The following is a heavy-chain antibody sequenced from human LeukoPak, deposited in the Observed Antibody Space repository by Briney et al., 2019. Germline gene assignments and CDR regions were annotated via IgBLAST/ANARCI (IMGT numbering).Heavy chain of an antibody. D-gene: IGHD3-16*01. J-gene: IGHJ5*02. V-gene: IGHV4-59*12. Sequence: SETLSLTCTVSGGSISNYYWSWIRQPPGKGLEWIGYIFYTGSTSYNPSLKSRVTISVDTSKNQFSLKLSSVTAADTAVYYCARDQGDNWFDPWGQGTLVTVSS. CDR3: ARDQGDNWFDP. CDR1: GGSISNYY. CDR2: IFYTGST.